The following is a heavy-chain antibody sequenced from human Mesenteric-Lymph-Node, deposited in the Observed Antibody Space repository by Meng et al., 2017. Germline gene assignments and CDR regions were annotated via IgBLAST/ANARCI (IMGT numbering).Heavy chain of an antibody. J-gene: IGHJ6*02. CDR3: ASSKWELTLGMDV. V-gene: IGHV1-2*02. CDR2: INPNSGGT. D-gene: IGHD1-26*01. Sequence: ASVKVSCKTSGYTFTGYYMHWVRQAPGQGLEWMGWINPNSGGTNYAQKFQGRVTMTRDTSISTAYMELSRLRSDDTAVYYCASSKWELTLGMDVWGQGTTVTVSS. CDR1: GYTFTGYY.